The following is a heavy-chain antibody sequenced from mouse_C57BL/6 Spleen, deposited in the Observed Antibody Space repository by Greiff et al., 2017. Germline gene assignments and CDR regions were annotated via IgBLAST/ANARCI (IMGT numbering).Heavy chain of an antibody. J-gene: IGHJ3*01. CDR3: ARQIYYDYDGFAY. V-gene: IGHV1-22*01. CDR2: INPNNGGT. Sequence: EVQLQQSGPELVKPGASVKMSCKASGYTFTDYNMHWVKQSHGKSLEWIGYINPNNGGTSYNQKFKGKATLTVNKSSSTAYMELRSLTSEDSAVYYCARQIYYDYDGFAYWGQGTLVTVSA. CDR1: GYTFTDYN. D-gene: IGHD2-4*01.